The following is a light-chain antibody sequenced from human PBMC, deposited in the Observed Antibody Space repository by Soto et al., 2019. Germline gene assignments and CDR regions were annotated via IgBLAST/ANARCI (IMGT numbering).Light chain of an antibody. CDR3: CSYTSDLTPYV. Sequence: QSALTQPASVSGSPGQSITISCTGTSSDIGRHDDVSWYQQHPGKVPKLLIYGVTDRPSGVSNRFSGSKSGNVASLTISGLQAEDEADYYCCSYTSDLTPYVFGTGTKVTVL. CDR1: SSDIGRHDD. CDR2: GVT. J-gene: IGLJ1*01. V-gene: IGLV2-14*03.